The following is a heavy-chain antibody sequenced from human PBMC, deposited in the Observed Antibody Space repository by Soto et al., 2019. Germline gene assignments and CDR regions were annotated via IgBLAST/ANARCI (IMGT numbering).Heavy chain of an antibody. D-gene: IGHD1-1*01. V-gene: IGHV4-34*01. CDR2: INHSGST. J-gene: IGHJ4*02. CDR1: GGSFSGYY. CDR3: ASHWKDERPNPEYYFDX. Sequence: PSDTLSLTFAVYGGSFSGYYWSWIRQPPGRGLEWIGEINHSGSTNYNPSLKSRVTISVDTSKNQFSLKLSSVTAADTAVYYCASHWKDERPNPEYYFDXWGQGTLVTVSX.